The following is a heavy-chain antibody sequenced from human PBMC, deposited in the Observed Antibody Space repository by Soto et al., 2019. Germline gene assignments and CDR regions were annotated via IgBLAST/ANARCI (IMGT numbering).Heavy chain of an antibody. V-gene: IGHV1-2*02. D-gene: IGHD5-12*01. CDR3: AREGGYSGYDSHWFDP. CDR1: GYTFTGYY. J-gene: IGHJ5*02. Sequence: GASVKVSCKASGYTFTGYYMHWVRQAPGQGLEWMGWTNSNSGGTNYAQKFQGRVTMTRDTSISTAYMELSRLRSDDTAVYYCAREGGYSGYDSHWFDPWGQGTLVTVSS. CDR2: TNSNSGGT.